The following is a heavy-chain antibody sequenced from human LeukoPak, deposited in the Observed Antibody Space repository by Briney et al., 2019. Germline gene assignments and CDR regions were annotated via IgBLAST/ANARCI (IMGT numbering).Heavy chain of an antibody. J-gene: IGHJ4*02. Sequence: GGSLRLSCAASGFTFSSFAMNWVRQAPGQGLEWVSIISGSGDTTHYTDSVKGRFTVSRDNSKNTLYLQMNSLRAEDTAVYYCASARWDYWGQGTLVTVSS. V-gene: IGHV3-23*01. D-gene: IGHD5-24*01. CDR2: ISGSGDTT. CDR1: GFTFSSFA. CDR3: ASARWDY.